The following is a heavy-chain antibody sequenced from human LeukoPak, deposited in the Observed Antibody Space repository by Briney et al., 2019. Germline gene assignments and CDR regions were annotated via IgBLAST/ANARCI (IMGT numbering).Heavy chain of an antibody. V-gene: IGHV4-30-2*01. CDR2: IYHSGST. J-gene: IGHJ4*02. Sequence: PSETLSLTCTVSGGSISSGGYSWSWIRQPPGKGLEWIGYIYHSGSTYYNPSLKSRVTISVDRSKNQFSLKLSSVTAADTAVYYCARSQDYYDSSGYDYWGQGTLVTVSS. CDR3: ARSQDYYDSSGYDY. CDR1: GGSISSGGYS. D-gene: IGHD3-22*01.